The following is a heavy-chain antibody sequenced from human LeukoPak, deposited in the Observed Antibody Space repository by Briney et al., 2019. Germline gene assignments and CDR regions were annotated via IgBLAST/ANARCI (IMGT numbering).Heavy chain of an antibody. CDR2: ISYDGSNK. Sequence: PGGSLRLSCAASGFTFSSYAMHWVRQAPGKGLEWVAVISYDGSNKYYADSVKGRFTISRDNSKNMLYLQMNSLRAEDTAVYYCAREGISSGFMRSYYFDYWGQGTLVTVSS. CDR1: GFTFSSYA. CDR3: AREGISSGFMRSYYFDY. D-gene: IGHD3-22*01. V-gene: IGHV3-30*01. J-gene: IGHJ4*02.